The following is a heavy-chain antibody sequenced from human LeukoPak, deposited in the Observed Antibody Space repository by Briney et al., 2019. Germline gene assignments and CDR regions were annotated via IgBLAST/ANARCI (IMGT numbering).Heavy chain of an antibody. CDR1: GFAFSNAW. CDR2: IKSKTDDGTT. V-gene: IGHV3-15*01. CDR3: TTDIVVVPDGFYFDY. D-gene: IGHD2-2*01. Sequence: GSLRLSCAASGFAFSNAWMSWVRQAPGKGLEWVGRIKSKTDDGTTDYAAPVKGRFTISRDDSKNTLFLQMNSLKTEDTAVYYSTTDIVVVPDGFYFDYWGQGTLVTVSS. J-gene: IGHJ4*02.